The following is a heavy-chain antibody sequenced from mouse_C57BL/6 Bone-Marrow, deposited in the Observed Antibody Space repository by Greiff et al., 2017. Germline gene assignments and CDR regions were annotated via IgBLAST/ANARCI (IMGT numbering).Heavy chain of an antibody. CDR3: ASPPLYGSSFAWFAY. CDR2: IDPSDSET. J-gene: IGHJ3*01. Sequence: QVQLKQPGAELVRPGSSVKLSCKASGYTFTSYWMHWVKQRPIQGLEWIGNIDPSDSETHYNQKFKDKATLTVDKSSSTAYMQLSSLTSEDSAVYYCASPPLYGSSFAWFAYWGQGTLVTVSA. CDR1: GYTFTSYW. V-gene: IGHV1-52*01. D-gene: IGHD1-1*01.